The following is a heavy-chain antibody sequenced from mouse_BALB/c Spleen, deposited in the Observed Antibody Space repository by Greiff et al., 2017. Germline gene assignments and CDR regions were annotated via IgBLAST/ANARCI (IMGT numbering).Heavy chain of an antibody. V-gene: IGHV14-3*02. CDR3: ARGPYYYGSSYWYFDV. CDR2: IDPANGNT. CDR1: GFNIKDTY. J-gene: IGHJ1*01. D-gene: IGHD1-1*01. Sequence: VQLQQSGAEPVKPGASVKLSCTASGFNIKDTYMHWVKQRPEQGLEWIGRIDPANGNTKYDPKLQGKATITADTSSNTAYLQLSSLTSKDTAVYYCARGPYYYGSSYWYFDVWGAGTTVTVSS.